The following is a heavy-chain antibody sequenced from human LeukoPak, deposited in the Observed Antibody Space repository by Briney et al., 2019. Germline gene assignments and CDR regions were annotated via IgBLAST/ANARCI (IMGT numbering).Heavy chain of an antibody. CDR3: ARVRQRAAGQYFDY. Sequence: ASVKVSCKASGYTFTSYGISWVRQAPGQGLEWMGWIGAYNGNTNYAQKLQGRVTMTTDTSTSTAYMELRSLRSDDTAVYYCARVRQRAAGQYFDYWGQGTLVTVSS. J-gene: IGHJ4*02. D-gene: IGHD6-25*01. V-gene: IGHV1-18*01. CDR1: GYTFTSYG. CDR2: IGAYNGNT.